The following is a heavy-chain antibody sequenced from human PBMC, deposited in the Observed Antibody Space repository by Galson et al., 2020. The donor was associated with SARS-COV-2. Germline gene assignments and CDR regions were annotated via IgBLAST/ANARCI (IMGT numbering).Heavy chain of an antibody. D-gene: IGHD2-2*01. CDR3: ARVPPFYCSATSCYSLDV. V-gene: IGHV1-2*02. CDR1: GYTFTAYY. CDR2: INPNSGGT. J-gene: IGHJ6*04. Sequence: ASVKVSCKASGYTFTAYYMHWVRQAPGQGLEWMGWINPNSGGTNYAQKFQGRVTMTRDTSITTAYMELSRLRSDDTAVCYCARVPPFYCSATSCYSLDVWGKGTTVTVSS.